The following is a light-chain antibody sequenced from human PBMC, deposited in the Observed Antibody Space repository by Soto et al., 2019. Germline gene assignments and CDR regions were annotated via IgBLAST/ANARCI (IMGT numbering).Light chain of an antibody. CDR3: AAWDDSLNGWV. CDR1: NSNIGSNT. Sequence: QAVVTQPPSASGTPGQRVTISCSGSNSNIGSNTVNWYQQLPGTAPKLLIYGNNQRHSGVPDRFSGSKSGTSASLAISGLQSDDEADYYCAAWDDSLNGWVFGGGTQLTVL. J-gene: IGLJ3*02. V-gene: IGLV1-44*01. CDR2: GNN.